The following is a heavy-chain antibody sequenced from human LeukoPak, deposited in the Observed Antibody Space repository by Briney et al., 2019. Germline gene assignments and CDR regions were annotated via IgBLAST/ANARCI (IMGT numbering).Heavy chain of an antibody. D-gene: IGHD6-19*01. Sequence: ASVKVSCKASGYTFTGYYMHWVRQAPGQGVEGMGWINPNSGGTNYAQKFQGRVTMTRDTSISTAYMELSRLRSDDTAVYYCARVNARAPGIAVAGTDYWGQGTLVTVSS. CDR3: ARVNARAPGIAVAGTDY. CDR2: INPNSGGT. J-gene: IGHJ4*02. V-gene: IGHV1-2*02. CDR1: GYTFTGYY.